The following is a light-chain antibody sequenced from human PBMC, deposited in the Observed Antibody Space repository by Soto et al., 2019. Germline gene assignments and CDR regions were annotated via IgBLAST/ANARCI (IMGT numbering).Light chain of an antibody. CDR2: DAS. Sequence: EIVLTQSPATLSLSPGERATLSCRASQSVSSYLAWYQQKPGQAPRLLIYDASNRVTGIPARFSGSGSGTDFTPTISSLEPEDFAVYYCQQRGNWPRTFGQGTKLEIK. J-gene: IGKJ2*01. V-gene: IGKV3-11*01. CDR3: QQRGNWPRT. CDR1: QSVSSY.